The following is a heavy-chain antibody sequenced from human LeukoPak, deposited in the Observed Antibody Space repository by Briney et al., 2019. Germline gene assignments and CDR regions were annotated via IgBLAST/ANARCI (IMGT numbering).Heavy chain of an antibody. CDR2: IYYSGST. CDR3: AREREQLVRDNWFDP. Sequence: PSETPSLTCTVSGGSVSSGSYYWSWIRQPPGKGLEWIGYIYYSGSTNYNPSLKSRVTISVDTSKNQFSLKLSSVTAADTAVYYCAREREQLVRDNWFDPWGQGTLVTVSS. J-gene: IGHJ5*02. D-gene: IGHD6-6*01. V-gene: IGHV4-61*01. CDR1: GGSVSSGSYY.